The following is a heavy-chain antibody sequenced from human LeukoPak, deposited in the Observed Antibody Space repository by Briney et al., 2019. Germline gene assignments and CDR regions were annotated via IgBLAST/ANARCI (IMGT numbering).Heavy chain of an antibody. J-gene: IGHJ6*02. CDR1: GYTFTSYG. D-gene: IGHD6-25*01. CDR2: ISAYNGNT. V-gene: IGHV1-18*01. CDR3: ARTGSGVGYYYGMDV. Sequence: GASVKVSCKASGYTFTSYGISWVRQAPGQGLEWMGWISAYNGNTNYAQKLQGRVTMTTDTSTSTAYMELRSLRSDDTAVYYCARTGSGVGYYYGMDVWGQGTTVTVSS.